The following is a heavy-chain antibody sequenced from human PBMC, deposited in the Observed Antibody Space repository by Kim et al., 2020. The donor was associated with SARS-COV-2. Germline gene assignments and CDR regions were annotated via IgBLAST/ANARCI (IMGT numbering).Heavy chain of an antibody. CDR1: GDSVSTTSGA. Sequence: SQTLSLTCAISGDSVSTTSGAWNWLRPSPSRGLEWLGRTYYRSRWYYDYAISVKSLITINADTSKNQLSLQLNSVTPDDTAVYYCARIPKWLLHYGMDVWGQGTTVTVSS. V-gene: IGHV6-1*01. CDR2: TYYRSRWYY. D-gene: IGHD3-22*01. J-gene: IGHJ6*02. CDR3: ARIPKWLLHYGMDV.